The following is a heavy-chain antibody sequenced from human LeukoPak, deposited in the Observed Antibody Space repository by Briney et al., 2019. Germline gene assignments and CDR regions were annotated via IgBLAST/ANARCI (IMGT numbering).Heavy chain of an antibody. J-gene: IGHJ4*02. Sequence: ASVKVSCKASGYTFTGYYMHWVRQAPGQGLEWMGWINPNSGGTNYAQKLQGRVTMTTDTSTSTAYMELRSLRSDDTAVYYCASSYDSSGYPFDYWGQGTLVTVSS. V-gene: IGHV1-2*02. D-gene: IGHD3-22*01. CDR1: GYTFTGYY. CDR3: ASSYDSSGYPFDY. CDR2: INPNSGGT.